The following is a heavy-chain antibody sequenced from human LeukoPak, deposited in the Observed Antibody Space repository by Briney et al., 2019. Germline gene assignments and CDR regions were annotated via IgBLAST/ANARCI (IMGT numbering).Heavy chain of an antibody. V-gene: IGHV3-74*01. J-gene: IGHJ6*03. CDR2: INTDGSTI. CDR3: ARGDFASAYPQTYMDA. CDR1: GFTFSSYW. Sequence: GGSLRLSCAPSGFTFSSYWMHWVRQAPGKGLVWVSRINTDGSTITYADSVKGRFTVSRDNAKNSLYLQMNSLRVEDTAVYYCARGDFASAYPQTYMDAWGKGTTVTVSS. D-gene: IGHD3-16*01.